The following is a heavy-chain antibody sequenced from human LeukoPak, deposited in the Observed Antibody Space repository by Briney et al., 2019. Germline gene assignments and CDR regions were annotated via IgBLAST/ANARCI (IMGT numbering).Heavy chain of an antibody. CDR2: IIPIFGTA. Sequence: SVKVSCKASGGTFSSYAISWVRQAPGQGLEWMGGIIPIFGTANYAQKFQGGVTITADKSTSTAYMDLSRLRSDDTAVYYCARGSIVGATFDYFDYWGQGTLVTVSS. CDR1: GGTFSSYA. CDR3: ARGSIVGATFDYFDY. D-gene: IGHD1-26*01. J-gene: IGHJ4*02. V-gene: IGHV1-69*06.